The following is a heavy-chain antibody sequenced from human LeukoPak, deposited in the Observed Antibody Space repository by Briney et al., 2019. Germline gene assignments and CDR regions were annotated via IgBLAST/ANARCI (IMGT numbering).Heavy chain of an antibody. CDR2: IYSGGST. J-gene: IGHJ4*02. CDR3: ARDPTIVDGSGYYSGGYFDY. Sequence: PGGSLRLSCAASGFTVSSNYMSWVRKAPGQGLEWVSVIYSGGSTYYADSVKGRFTISRDNSKNTLYLQMNSLRAEDTAVYYCARDPTIVDGSGYYSGGYFDYWGQGTLVTVSS. CDR1: GFTVSSNY. V-gene: IGHV3-53*01. D-gene: IGHD3-22*01.